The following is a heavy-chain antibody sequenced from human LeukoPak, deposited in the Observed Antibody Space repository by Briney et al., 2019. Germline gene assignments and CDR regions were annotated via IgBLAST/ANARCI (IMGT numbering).Heavy chain of an antibody. CDR3: ARGYGGNRGELDY. V-gene: IGHV4-61*08. Sequence: SETLSLTCTVSGDSISSGDYYWSWIRQPPGKGLEWIGYIYYSGSTNYNPSLKSRVTISVDTSKNQFSLKLSSVTAADTAVYYCARGYGGNRGELDYWGQGTLVTVSS. J-gene: IGHJ4*02. CDR2: IYYSGST. D-gene: IGHD4-23*01. CDR1: GDSISSGDYY.